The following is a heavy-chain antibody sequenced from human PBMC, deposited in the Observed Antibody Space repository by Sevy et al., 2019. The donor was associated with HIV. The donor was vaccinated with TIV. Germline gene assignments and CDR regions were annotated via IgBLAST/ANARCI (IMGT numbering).Heavy chain of an antibody. CDR1: GFTFSSYE. J-gene: IGHJ3*02. V-gene: IGHV3-48*03. CDR3: ARDGRPITDLNYYDSSGYRRSDAFDI. CDR2: ISSSGSTI. D-gene: IGHD3-22*01. Sequence: GGSLRLSCAASGFTFSSYEMNWVRQAPGKGLEWVSYISSSGSTIYYADSVKDRFTISRDNAKNSLYLQMNSLRAEDTAVYYCARDGRPITDLNYYDSSGYRRSDAFDIWGQGTMVTVSS.